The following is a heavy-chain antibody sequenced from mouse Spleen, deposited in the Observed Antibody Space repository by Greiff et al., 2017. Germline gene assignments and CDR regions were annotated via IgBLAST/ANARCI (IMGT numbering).Heavy chain of an antibody. J-gene: IGHJ2*01. Sequence: VQLVESGAELVKPGASVKMSCKASGYTFTSYWITWVKQRPGQGLEWIGDIYPGSGSTNYNEKFKSKATLTVDTSSSTAYMQLSSLTSEDSAVYYCARSPYYEGFDYWGQGTTLTVSS. V-gene: IGHV1-55*01. CDR3: ARSPYYEGFDY. CDR1: GYTFTSYW. CDR2: IYPGSGST. D-gene: IGHD1-1*02.